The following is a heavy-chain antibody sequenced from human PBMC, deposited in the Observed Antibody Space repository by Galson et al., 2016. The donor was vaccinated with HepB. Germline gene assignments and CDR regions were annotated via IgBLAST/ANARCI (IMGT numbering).Heavy chain of an antibody. J-gene: IGHJ5*02. Sequence: TLSLTCAVSGGSISSGTFPWSWIRQPPGKGLEWIGYIYRSGSTYYNPSLKTRVTISVDTSKNQFSLKLSSVTAADTAVYYCARSLTRFLEWLWFDPWGQGTLVTVSS. D-gene: IGHD3-3*01. V-gene: IGHV4-30-2*05. CDR3: ARSLTRFLEWLWFDP. CDR2: IYRSGST. CDR1: GGSISSGTFP.